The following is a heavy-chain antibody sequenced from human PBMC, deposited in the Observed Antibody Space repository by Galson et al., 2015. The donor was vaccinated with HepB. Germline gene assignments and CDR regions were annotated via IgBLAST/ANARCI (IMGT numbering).Heavy chain of an antibody. CDR2: MTSDERTI. D-gene: IGHD6-19*01. CDR3: ARSVEGAFDY. V-gene: IGHV3-48*02. CDR1: GFNFRVYS. Sequence: SLRLSCAASGFNFRVYSMNWVRQAPGKGLEWISYMTSDERTIHYVDSVKGRFTIYRNSDRKVVYLQMNSPRDEDTAVYYCARSVEGAFDYWGHGTLVTVSS. J-gene: IGHJ4*01.